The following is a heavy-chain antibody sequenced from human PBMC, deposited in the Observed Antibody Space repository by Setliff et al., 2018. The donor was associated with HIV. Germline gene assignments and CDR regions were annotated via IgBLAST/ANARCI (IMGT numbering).Heavy chain of an antibody. Sequence: LRLSCVASGFTFRTYGMNWVRQAPGKGLEWVANIKQDGSEKYYVDSVKGRFTISRDNAKNSLYLQMNSLRAEDAAVYYRATDLHWAFDYWGQGSLVTVSS. CDR1: GFTFRTYG. J-gene: IGHJ4*02. CDR2: IKQDGSEK. V-gene: IGHV3-7*01. CDR3: ATDLHWAFDY. D-gene: IGHD7-27*01.